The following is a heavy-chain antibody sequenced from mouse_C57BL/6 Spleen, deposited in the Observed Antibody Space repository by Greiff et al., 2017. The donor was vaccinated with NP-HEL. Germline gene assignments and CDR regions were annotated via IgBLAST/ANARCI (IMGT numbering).Heavy chain of an antibody. CDR1: GFTFSDYG. D-gene: IGHD1-1*01. Sequence: EVHLVESGGGLVKPGGSLKLSCAASGFTFSDYGMHWVRQAPEKGLEWVAYISSGSSTIYYADTVKGRFTISRDNAKNTLFLPMTSLRSEDTAMYYCAREATVPFAYWGQGTLVTVSA. V-gene: IGHV5-17*01. J-gene: IGHJ3*01. CDR2: ISSGSSTI. CDR3: AREATVPFAY.